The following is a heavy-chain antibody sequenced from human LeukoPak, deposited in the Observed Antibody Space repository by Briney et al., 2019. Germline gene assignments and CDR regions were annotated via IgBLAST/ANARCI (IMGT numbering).Heavy chain of an antibody. V-gene: IGHV3-53*01. CDR2: VYSGDNT. CDR3: AFEFDGKRNDAFDI. Sequence: GGSLRLSCAASGFTVSGNYMSWVRQAPGKGLEWVSVVYSGDNTYYADSVKGRFTISSDNSKNTLYLQMNSLRAEDTAVYYCAFEFDGKRNDAFDIWGQGTMVTVSS. J-gene: IGHJ3*02. CDR1: GFTVSGNY.